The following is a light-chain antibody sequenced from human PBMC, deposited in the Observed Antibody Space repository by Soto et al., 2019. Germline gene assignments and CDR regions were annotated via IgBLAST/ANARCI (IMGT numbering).Light chain of an antibody. J-gene: IGKJ3*01. CDR3: LHRNNWPPRFT. CDR2: GDS. CDR1: QRITTS. Sequence: PGERATLSCWASQRITTSLAWYQQKPGQAPRLLIYGDSTRAAGIPARFSGSGSGTDFTLTISGLETEDFAVYFCLHRNNWPPRFTFGPGT. V-gene: IGKV3-11*01.